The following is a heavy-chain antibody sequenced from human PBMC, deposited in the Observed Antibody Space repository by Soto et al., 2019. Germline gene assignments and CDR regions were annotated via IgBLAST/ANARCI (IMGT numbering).Heavy chain of an antibody. J-gene: IGHJ4*02. CDR3: ARDKITGLFDC. Sequence: QVQLQQWGAGLLKPSETLSLTCAVYGGSFSGYSWTWIRQPPGTGLEWIGEINHSGSTNYNPSLKSRVTISVDTSKNQFSLKLTSVTAADTALYYCARDKITGLFDCWGQGTLVTVSS. D-gene: IGHD2-8*02. CDR1: GGSFSGYS. V-gene: IGHV4-34*01. CDR2: INHSGST.